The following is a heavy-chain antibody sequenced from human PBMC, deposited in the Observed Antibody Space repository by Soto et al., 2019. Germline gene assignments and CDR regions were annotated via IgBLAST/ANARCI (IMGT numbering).Heavy chain of an antibody. J-gene: IGHJ5*02. Sequence: GXSVKVSCKASGYTFTSYDINWVRQATGQGLEWMGWMNPNSGNTGYAQKFQGRVTMTRNTSISTAYMELSSLRSEDTAVYYCARDLTGTMVRGVPWGQGTLVTVSS. CDR1: GYTFTSYD. CDR2: MNPNSGNT. CDR3: ARDLTGTMVRGVP. D-gene: IGHD3-10*01. V-gene: IGHV1-8*01.